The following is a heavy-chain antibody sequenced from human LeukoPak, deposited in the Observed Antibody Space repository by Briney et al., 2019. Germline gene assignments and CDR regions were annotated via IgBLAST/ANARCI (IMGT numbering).Heavy chain of an antibody. CDR1: GYTFTGYY. J-gene: IGHJ5*02. Sequence: ASVEVSCKASGYTFTGYYMHWVRQAPGQGLEWMGWINPNSGGTNYAQKFQGRVTMTRDTSISTAYMELSRLRSDDTAVYYCARDGQRGYSGYDYSWFDPWGQGTLVTASS. CDR2: INPNSGGT. D-gene: IGHD5-12*01. CDR3: ARDGQRGYSGYDYSWFDP. V-gene: IGHV1-2*02.